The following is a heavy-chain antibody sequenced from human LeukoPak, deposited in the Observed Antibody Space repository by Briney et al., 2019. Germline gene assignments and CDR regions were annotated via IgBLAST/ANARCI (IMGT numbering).Heavy chain of an antibody. CDR1: GGTFSSYA. D-gene: IGHD4-23*01. Sequence: SVKVSCKASGGTFSSYAISWVRQAPGQGLEWMGRIIPIFGTANYAQKFQGRVTITADKSTSTAYMELSSLRSEDTAVYYCARNLGYGGNPYFDYWGRGTLVTVSS. CDR3: ARNLGYGGNPYFDY. J-gene: IGHJ4*02. CDR2: IIPIFGTA. V-gene: IGHV1-69*06.